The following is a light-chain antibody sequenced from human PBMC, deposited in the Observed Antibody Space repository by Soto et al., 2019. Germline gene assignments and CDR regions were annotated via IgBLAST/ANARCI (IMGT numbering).Light chain of an antibody. CDR3: GSSDSSLNGVV. CDR2: DNN. CDR1: RSNIRNKY. J-gene: IGLJ3*02. Sequence: QSGLTQPPSVSAAPGQKVTLSFSGSRSNIRNKYVSWYQQLPGTAPKLHIYDNNKRPSEIPDQFFASKAGTSATLGISGPADGDDADYYCGSSDSSLNGVVFGGGTMLTVL. V-gene: IGLV1-51*01.